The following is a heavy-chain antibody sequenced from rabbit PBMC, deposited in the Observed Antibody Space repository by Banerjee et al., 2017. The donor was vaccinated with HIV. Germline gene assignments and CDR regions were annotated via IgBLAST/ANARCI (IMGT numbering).Heavy chain of an antibody. Sequence: QEQLEESGGDLVKPEGSLTFTCTASGFSFSSSYVMCWVRQAPGKGLEWIASIGGGSSGSTNYASWAKGRFTISKTSSTTVTLQMTSLTAADTATYFCARKFAGSRDLWGLGTLVTVS. J-gene: IGHJ4*01. CDR1: GFSFSSSYV. CDR3: ARKFAGSRDL. D-gene: IGHD4-2*01. CDR2: IGGGSSGST. V-gene: IGHV1S45*01.